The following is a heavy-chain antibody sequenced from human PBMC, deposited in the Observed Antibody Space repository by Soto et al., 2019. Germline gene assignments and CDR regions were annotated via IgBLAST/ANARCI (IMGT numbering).Heavy chain of an antibody. CDR3: ARDKSFSSSPFGYYYGMDV. CDR2: IYSGGST. V-gene: IGHV3-53*01. D-gene: IGHD6-6*01. Sequence: GGSLRLSCAASGFTVSSNYMSWVRQAPGKGLEWVSVIYSGGSTYYTDSVKGRFTISRDNSKNTLYLQMNSLRAEDTAVYYCARDKSFSSSPFGYYYGMDVWGQGTTVTVSS. CDR1: GFTVSSNY. J-gene: IGHJ6*02.